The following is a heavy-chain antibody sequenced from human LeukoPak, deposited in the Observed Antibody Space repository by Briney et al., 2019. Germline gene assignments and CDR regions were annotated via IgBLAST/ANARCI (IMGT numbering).Heavy chain of an antibody. Sequence: SETLSLTCTVSGGSISSSSYYWGWIRQPPGKGLEWIGTIYYSGSTYYNPSLKSRVTISVDTSKNQFSLKLSSVTAADTAVYYCARTRGVPYGDYLNDYWGQGTLVTVSS. CDR1: GGSISSSSYY. J-gene: IGHJ4*02. CDR2: IYYSGST. CDR3: ARTRGVPYGDYLNDY. D-gene: IGHD4-17*01. V-gene: IGHV4-39*07.